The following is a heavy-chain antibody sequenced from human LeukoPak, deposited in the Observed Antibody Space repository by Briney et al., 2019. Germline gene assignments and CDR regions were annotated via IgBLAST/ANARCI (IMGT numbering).Heavy chain of an antibody. CDR3: ARVGTGSTWYWYYFDY. V-gene: IGHV4-39*07. D-gene: IGHD6-13*01. Sequence: SETLSLTCTVSGGSISSSSYYWGWIRQPPGKGLEWIGSIYYSGSTYYNPSLKSRVTISVDKSKNQFSLKLSSVTAADTAVYYCARVGTGSTWYWYYFDYWGQGALVTVSS. CDR2: IYYSGST. CDR1: GGSISSSSYY. J-gene: IGHJ4*02.